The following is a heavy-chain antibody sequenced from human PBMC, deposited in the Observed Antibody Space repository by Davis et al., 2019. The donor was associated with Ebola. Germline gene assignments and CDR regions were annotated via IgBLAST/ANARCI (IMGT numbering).Heavy chain of an antibody. CDR1: GYTFTGYY. CDR2: INPNSGGT. CDR3: ASGDIVVVVAATGGAFDI. Sequence: ASVKVSCKASGYTFTGYYMHWVRQAPGQGLEWMGWINPNSGGTNYAQKFQGWVTMTRDTSISTAYMELSSLRSEDTAVYYCASGDIVVVVAATGGAFDIWGQGTMVTVSS. V-gene: IGHV1-2*04. D-gene: IGHD2-15*01. J-gene: IGHJ3*02.